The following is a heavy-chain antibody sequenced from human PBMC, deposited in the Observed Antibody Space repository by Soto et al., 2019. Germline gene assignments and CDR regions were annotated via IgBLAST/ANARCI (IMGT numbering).Heavy chain of an antibody. V-gene: IGHV1-2*02. D-gene: IGHD5-18*01. J-gene: IGHJ4*02. Sequence: ASVKVSCKASGYTFTGYYMHWVRQAPAQGLEWMGWINPNSGGTNYAQRVQGRVTMTRDTSISTAYMELSRLRSDDTAVYYCARGKGYSDGKRLDYWGQGTLVTVSS. CDR3: ARGKGYSDGKRLDY. CDR2: INPNSGGT. CDR1: GYTFTGYY.